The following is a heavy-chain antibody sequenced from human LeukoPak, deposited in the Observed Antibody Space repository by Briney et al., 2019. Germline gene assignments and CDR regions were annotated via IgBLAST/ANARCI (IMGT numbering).Heavy chain of an antibody. D-gene: IGHD2-2*01. Sequence: SETLSLTCAVYGGSFSGYYWSWIRQPPGKGLEWIGEINHSGSTNYNPSLKSRVTISVDTSKNQFSLKLSSVTAAATAVYYCARDGYCSSTSCYPALRRKRNWFDPWGQGTLVTVPS. J-gene: IGHJ5*02. CDR3: ARDGYCSSTSCYPALRRKRNWFDP. CDR2: INHSGST. CDR1: GGSFSGYY. V-gene: IGHV4-34*01.